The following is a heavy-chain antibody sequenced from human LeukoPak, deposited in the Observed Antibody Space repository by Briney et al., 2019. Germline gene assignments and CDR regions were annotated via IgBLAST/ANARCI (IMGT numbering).Heavy chain of an antibody. D-gene: IGHD5-18*01. Sequence: PGGSLRLSCAASGFTFSGSYWMHCVRQAPGKGLVWVSRINSDGSTTNYADSVKGRFTISRENAKNTLYLQMNSLRAEDTAVYYCAREGGYVAFDIWGQGAMVTVPS. CDR1: GFTFSGSYW. V-gene: IGHV3-74*01. J-gene: IGHJ3*02. CDR3: AREGGYVAFDI. CDR2: INSDGSTT.